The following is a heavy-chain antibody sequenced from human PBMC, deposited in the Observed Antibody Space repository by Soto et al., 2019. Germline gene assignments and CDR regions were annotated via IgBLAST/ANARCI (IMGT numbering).Heavy chain of an antibody. CDR1: GYTFTSYY. D-gene: IGHD2-15*01. CDR3: AGDNSDIVVVVAVHGMDV. Sequence: GASVKVSCKASGYTFTSYYMHWVRQAPGQGLEWMGIINPSGGSTSYAQKFQGRVTMTRDTSTSTVYMELSSLRSEDTAVYYCAGDNSDIVVVVAVHGMDVWGQGTTVTVSS. CDR2: INPSGGST. V-gene: IGHV1-46*01. J-gene: IGHJ6*02.